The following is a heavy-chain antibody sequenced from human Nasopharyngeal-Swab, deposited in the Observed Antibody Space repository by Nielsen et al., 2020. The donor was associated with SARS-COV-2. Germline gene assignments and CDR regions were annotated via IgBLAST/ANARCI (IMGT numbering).Heavy chain of an antibody. D-gene: IGHD1-26*01. J-gene: IGHJ4*02. Sequence: GESLKISCAASGFTFSNYSMNWVRQAPGKGLEWVSSISSSSSYIYYADSVKGRFTISRDNAKNSLYLQMNSLRAEDTAVYYCARAREKVGATNYWGQGTLVTVSS. V-gene: IGHV3-21*04. CDR3: ARAREKVGATNY. CDR1: GFTFSNYS. CDR2: ISSSSSYI.